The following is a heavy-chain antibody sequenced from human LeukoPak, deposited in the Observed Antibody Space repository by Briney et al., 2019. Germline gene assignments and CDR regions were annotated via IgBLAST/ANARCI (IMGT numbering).Heavy chain of an antibody. D-gene: IGHD3-3*01. CDR1: GFTFSSYT. CDR3: ARGVVYPTWSGPHWSDY. V-gene: IGHV3-7*01. CDR2: IKQDASQE. Sequence: GGSLRLSCAASGFTFSSYTMSWVRQAPGKGSEWVAHIKQDASQEYHVDSVKGRFTISRDNAKNSLYLQMNSLRAEDTAVYYCARGVVYPTWSGPHWSDYWGQGTLVTVSS. J-gene: IGHJ4*02.